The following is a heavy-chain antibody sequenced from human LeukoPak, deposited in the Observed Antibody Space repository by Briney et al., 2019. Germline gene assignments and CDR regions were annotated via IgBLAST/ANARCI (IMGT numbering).Heavy chain of an antibody. CDR1: GFTFSTYG. D-gene: IGHD1-26*01. J-gene: IGHJ4*02. CDR2: VWYDGSNI. Sequence: GGSLRLSCAASGFTFSTYGMHWVRQAPGKGLEWVAVVWYDGSNIQYVDSVRGRFTISRDNSKSTLYLQMNSLTAEDTAVYYCARGGYSGTYYFDYWGQGTLVTVSS. CDR3: ARGGYSGTYYFDY. V-gene: IGHV3-33*01.